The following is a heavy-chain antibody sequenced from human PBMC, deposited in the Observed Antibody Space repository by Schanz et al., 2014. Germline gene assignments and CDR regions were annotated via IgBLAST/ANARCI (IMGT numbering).Heavy chain of an antibody. CDR1: GNNINMNG. CDR2: ISIHNGIT. CDR3: ARVAVCSSTTCQSFDY. Sequence: QVQLVQSGGEVKKKGTQETVSCKTRGNNINMNGIRGGREVQGQGLEWMGWISIHNGITKYAQSVQGRVTMTRDTSTSTAYMELRSLTSDDTAVYYCARVAVCSSTTCQSFDYWGQGTLVTVSS. D-gene: IGHD2-2*01. J-gene: IGHJ4*02. V-gene: IGHV1-18*04.